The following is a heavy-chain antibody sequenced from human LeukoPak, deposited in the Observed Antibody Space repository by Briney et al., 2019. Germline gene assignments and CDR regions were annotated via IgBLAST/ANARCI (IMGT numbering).Heavy chain of an antibody. V-gene: IGHV4-61*02. J-gene: IGHJ3*02. Sequence: PSETLSLTCTVSGGSISSSSYYWNWLRQPAGKGLEWIGRIYTSGSTNYNPSLKSRVTMSVDTSKNQFSLKLSSVTAADTAVYYCARDKSRTYGSADAFDIWGQGTMVTVSS. CDR1: GGSISSSSYY. CDR3: ARDKSRTYGSADAFDI. CDR2: IYTSGST. D-gene: IGHD3-10*01.